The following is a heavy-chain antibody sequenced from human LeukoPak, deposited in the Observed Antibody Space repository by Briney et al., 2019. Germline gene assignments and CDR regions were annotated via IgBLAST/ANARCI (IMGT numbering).Heavy chain of an antibody. CDR3: ARVSSGATTVDY. CDR2: IYHSGST. CDR1: GVSISSSNW. J-gene: IGHJ4*02. Sequence: SETLSLTCAVSGVSISSSNWWSWVRQPPGKGLEWIGEIYHSGSTNYNPSLKSRVTISVDKSKNQFSLKLSSVTAADTAVYYCARVSSGATTVDYWGQGTLVTVSS. D-gene: IGHD1-26*01. V-gene: IGHV4-4*02.